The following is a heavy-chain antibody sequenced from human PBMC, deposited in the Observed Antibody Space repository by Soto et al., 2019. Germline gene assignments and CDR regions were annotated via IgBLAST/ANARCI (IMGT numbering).Heavy chain of an antibody. V-gene: IGHV4-31*03. Sequence: KPSETLSLTCTVSGGSISSGGYYWSWIRQHPGKGLEWIGYIYYSGSTYYNPSLKSRVTISVDTSKNQFSLKLSSVTAADTAVYYCARDQTYYDFWSGSYYYYGMDVWGQGTTVTVSS. J-gene: IGHJ6*02. D-gene: IGHD3-3*01. CDR1: GGSISSGGYY. CDR2: IYYSGST. CDR3: ARDQTYYDFWSGSYYYYGMDV.